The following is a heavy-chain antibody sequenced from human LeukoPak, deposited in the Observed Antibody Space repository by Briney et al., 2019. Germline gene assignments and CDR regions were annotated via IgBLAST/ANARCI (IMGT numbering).Heavy chain of an antibody. V-gene: IGHV3-30*18. J-gene: IGHJ5*02. CDR1: GFTFSSYG. CDR2: ISYDGSNK. Sequence: GRSLRLSCAASGFTFSSYGMHWVRQAPGKGLGWVAVISYDGSNKYYADSVKGRFTISRDNSKNTLYLQMNSLRAEDTAVYYCAKDRGWFGELIYWFDPWGQGTLVTVSS. D-gene: IGHD3-10*01. CDR3: AKDRGWFGELIYWFDP.